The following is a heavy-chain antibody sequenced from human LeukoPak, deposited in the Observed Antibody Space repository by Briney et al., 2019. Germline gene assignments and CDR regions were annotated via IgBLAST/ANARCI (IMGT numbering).Heavy chain of an antibody. J-gene: IGHJ4*02. CDR1: GGSFSGYY. CDR3: ARGGEYSSAPFDY. Sequence: SETLSLTCAVCGGSFSGYYWSWIRQPPGKGLEWIGEINHSGSTNYNPSLKSRVTISVDTSKNQFSLKLSSVTAADTAVYYCARGGEYSSAPFDYWGQGTLVTVSS. CDR2: INHSGST. V-gene: IGHV4-34*01. D-gene: IGHD5-18*01.